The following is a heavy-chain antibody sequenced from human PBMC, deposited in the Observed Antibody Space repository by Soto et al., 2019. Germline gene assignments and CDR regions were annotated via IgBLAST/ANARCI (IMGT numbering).Heavy chain of an antibody. V-gene: IGHV1-8*01. CDR2: MNPNSGNT. CDR1: GYTFTSYD. D-gene: IGHD3-3*01. J-gene: IGHJ3*02. CDR3: ARGGYYDFWSGYLRGAFDI. Sequence: ASVKVSCKASGYTFTSYDINCVRQATGQGLEWMGWMNPNSGNTGYAQKFQGRVTMTRNTSISTAYMELSSLRSEDTAVYYCARGGYYDFWSGYLRGAFDIWGQGTMVTVSS.